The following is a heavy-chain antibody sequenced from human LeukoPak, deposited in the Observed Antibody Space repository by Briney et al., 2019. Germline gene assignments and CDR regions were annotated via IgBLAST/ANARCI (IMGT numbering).Heavy chain of an antibody. J-gene: IGHJ4*02. Sequence: PGGSLRLSCAASGFTFDDYAMHWVRQAPGKGLEWVSGISWNSGSIGYADSVKGRFTISRDNAKNSLYLQMNSLRADDTALYYCAKDKSYYDEGTVDYWGQGTLVTVSS. CDR3: AKDKSYYDEGTVDY. D-gene: IGHD3-22*01. CDR1: GFTFDDYA. V-gene: IGHV3-9*01. CDR2: ISWNSGSI.